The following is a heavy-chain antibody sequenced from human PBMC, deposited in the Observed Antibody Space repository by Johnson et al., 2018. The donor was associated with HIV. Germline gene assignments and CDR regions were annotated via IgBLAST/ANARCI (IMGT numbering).Heavy chain of an antibody. V-gene: IGHV3-30-3*01. D-gene: IGHD6-13*01. CDR1: GFTFSSYA. CDR2: ISYDGSNK. J-gene: IGHJ3*02. Sequence: QVQLVESGGGVVQPGRSLRLSCAASGFTFSSYAMHWVRQAPGKGLEWVAVISYDGSNKYYADSVKGRFPISSDNSKNPLYLQMNSLRPEDTALYYCAKDGAQTLASAGRDAFDIWGQGTLVTVSS. CDR3: AKDGAQTLASAGRDAFDI.